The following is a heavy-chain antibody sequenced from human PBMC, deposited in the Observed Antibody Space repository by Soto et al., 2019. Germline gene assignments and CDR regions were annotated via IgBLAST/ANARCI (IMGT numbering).Heavy chain of an antibody. D-gene: IGHD3-10*01. CDR2: IKSKTDGGTT. V-gene: IGHV3-15*01. Sequence: PRGSLRLSCAASGFTFSNAWMSWVRQAPGKGLEWVGRIKSKTDGGTTDYAAPVKGRFTISRDDSKNTLYLQMNSLKTEDTAVYYCTTGIFTLWFGPVSRVGYWGQGTLVTVSS. J-gene: IGHJ4*02. CDR3: TTGIFTLWFGPVSRVGY. CDR1: GFTFSNAW.